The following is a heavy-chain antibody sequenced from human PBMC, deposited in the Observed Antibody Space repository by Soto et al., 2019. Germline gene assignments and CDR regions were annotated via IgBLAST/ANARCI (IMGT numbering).Heavy chain of an antibody. Sequence: EVQLLESGGGLVQPGGSLRLSCAASGFTFSSYAMSWVRQAPGKGLEWVSAISGSGGSTYYADTVKGRFTISRDNSKNALYLQMNSLRAEDTAVYYCAKVAGSGSYYNKVYWGQGPLVTVSS. CDR2: ISGSGGST. D-gene: IGHD3-10*01. CDR3: AKVAGSGSYYNKVY. CDR1: GFTFSSYA. J-gene: IGHJ4*02. V-gene: IGHV3-23*01.